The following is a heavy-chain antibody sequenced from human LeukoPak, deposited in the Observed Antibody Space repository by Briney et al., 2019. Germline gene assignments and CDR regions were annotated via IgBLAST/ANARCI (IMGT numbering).Heavy chain of an antibody. Sequence: ASVKVSCKASGGTFSSYAISWVRQAPGQGLEWMGRIIPILGIANYAQKFQGRVTITADKSTSTAYMELSSLRSEDTAVYYCARDSKITAPGLVYFDYWGQGTLVTVSS. J-gene: IGHJ4*02. D-gene: IGHD5/OR15-5a*01. V-gene: IGHV1-69*04. CDR1: GGTFSSYA. CDR3: ARDSKITAPGLVYFDY. CDR2: IIPILGIA.